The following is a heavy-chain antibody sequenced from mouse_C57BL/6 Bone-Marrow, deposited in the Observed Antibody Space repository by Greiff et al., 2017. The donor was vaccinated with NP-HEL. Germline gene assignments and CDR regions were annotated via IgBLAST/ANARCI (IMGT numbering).Heavy chain of an antibody. J-gene: IGHJ3*01. CDR1: GFTFSSYA. CDR3: ARDRGLPFAY. V-gene: IGHV5-4*01. CDR2: ISDGGSYT. D-gene: IGHD2-4*01. Sequence: EVMLVESGGGLVKPGGSLKLSCAASGFTFSSYAMSWVRQTPEKRLEWVATISDGGSYTYYPDNVKGRFTISRDNAKNNLYLQMSHLKSEDTAMYYCARDRGLPFAYWGQGTLVTVSA.